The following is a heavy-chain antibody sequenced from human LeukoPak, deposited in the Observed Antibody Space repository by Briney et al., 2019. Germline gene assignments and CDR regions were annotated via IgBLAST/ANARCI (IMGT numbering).Heavy chain of an antibody. CDR1: GFTFGDYA. D-gene: IGHD2-21*02. V-gene: IGHV3-49*03. J-gene: IGHJ4*02. CDR2: IRSKAFGGTP. Sequence: GGSLRLSCTVSGFTFGDYAMNWFRQATGKGLEWVGFIRSKAFGGTPEYAASVKGRFTISRDDSKSIAYLQMNSLKTEDTAVYYCTNIVVVAAHYWGQGTLVTVSP. CDR3: TNIVVVAAHY.